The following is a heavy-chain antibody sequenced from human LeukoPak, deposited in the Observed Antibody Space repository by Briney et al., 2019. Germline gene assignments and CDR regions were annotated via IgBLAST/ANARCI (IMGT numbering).Heavy chain of an antibody. CDR2: INYSGST. CDR1: GVSISSYY. D-gene: IGHD3-22*01. Sequence: SETLSLTCTVSGVSISSYYWTWIRQPPGKGLEWIGNINYSGSTKYNPSLKSRVTISIDTSKNQFSLKLSSVTAADTAVYYCARWYYDSSGYRYFDYWGQGTLVTVSS. V-gene: IGHV4-59*01. J-gene: IGHJ4*02. CDR3: ARWYYDSSGYRYFDY.